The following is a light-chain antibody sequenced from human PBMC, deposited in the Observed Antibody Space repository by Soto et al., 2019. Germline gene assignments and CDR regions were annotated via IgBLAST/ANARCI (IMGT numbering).Light chain of an antibody. J-gene: IGLJ1*01. V-gene: IGLV1-40*01. CDR2: GNS. CDR3: QSYDSSLSGRYV. CDR1: SSNIGAGYD. Sequence: QLVLTQPPSVSGAPGQRVTISCIGSSSNIGAGYDVHWYQQLPGTAPKLVIFGNSNRPSGVPDRFAGSRSGTSASLAIIGLQAEDEADYYCQSYDSSLSGRYVFGTGTKLTVL.